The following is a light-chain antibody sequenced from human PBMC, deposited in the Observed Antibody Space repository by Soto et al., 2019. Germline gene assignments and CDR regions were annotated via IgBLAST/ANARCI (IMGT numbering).Light chain of an antibody. CDR1: QSVNSSY. Sequence: EMVSTQSPTIVSVSAVESATLYCRVSQSVNSSYLAWYQQKPGQAPRLLIYGASSRATGIPDRFSGSGSGTDFTLTITRLEPEDFAIYYCQQYSRSPPTFGRGTKVDIK. J-gene: IGKJ1*01. CDR2: GAS. V-gene: IGKV3-20*01. CDR3: QQYSRSPPT.